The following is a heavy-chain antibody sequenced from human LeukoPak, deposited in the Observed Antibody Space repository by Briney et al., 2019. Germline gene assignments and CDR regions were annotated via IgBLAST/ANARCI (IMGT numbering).Heavy chain of an antibody. CDR3: ARRITMVRGVLYYYGMDV. D-gene: IGHD3-10*01. V-gene: IGHV3-7*01. Sequence: GGSLRLSCAASGFTFSSYWMSWVRQAPGKGLEWVANIKQDGSEKYYVDSVKGRFTISRDNAKNSLYLQMNSLRDEDTAVYYCARRITMVRGVLYYYGMDVWGQGTTVTVSS. CDR2: IKQDGSEK. J-gene: IGHJ6*02. CDR1: GFTFSSYW.